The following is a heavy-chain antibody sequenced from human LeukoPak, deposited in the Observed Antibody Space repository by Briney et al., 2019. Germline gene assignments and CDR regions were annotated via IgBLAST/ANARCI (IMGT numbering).Heavy chain of an antibody. CDR3: ARGGSSGRFDY. CDR1: GYTFSTHG. CDR2: ISPYNGNT. J-gene: IGHJ4*02. Sequence: ASVKVSCKASGYTFSTHGIIWVRQAPGQGLEWMGWISPYNGNTNYAQKLQGRVTITTDTSTTTAYMELRSLRSDDTAVYYCARGGSSGRFDYWGQGTLVTVSS. V-gene: IGHV1-18*01.